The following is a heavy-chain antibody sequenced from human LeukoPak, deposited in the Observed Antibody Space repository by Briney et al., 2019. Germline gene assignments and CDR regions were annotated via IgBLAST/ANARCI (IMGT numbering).Heavy chain of an antibody. J-gene: IGHJ4*02. D-gene: IGHD2-2*03. CDR1: GGSISSYY. CDR2: IRYSGGT. CDR3: ARHFPLDEGYFDY. Sequence: SETLSLTCTVSGGSISSYYWSWIRQPPGKGLEWIAYIRYSGGTNYNPSLKSRVTISVDTSKNQFSLNLSPVTAADTAVYYCARHFPLDEGYFDYWGQGTLVTVSS. V-gene: IGHV4-59*08.